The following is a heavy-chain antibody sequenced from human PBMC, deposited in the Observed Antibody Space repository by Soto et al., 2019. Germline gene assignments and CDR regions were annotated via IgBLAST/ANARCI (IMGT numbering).Heavy chain of an antibody. Sequence: DVQLVESGGGLVQPGGSLKLSCAGSGFTFSDSDIHWVRQASGKGLEWVGRIKSKGSNYATSYGASVKGRFTVSRDDSENTASLQMNCLPTEDTAVYYCICREAYGAHRWFDPWGQGTLVTVSS. CDR1: GFTFSDSD. D-gene: IGHD4-17*01. J-gene: IGHJ5*02. CDR2: IKSKGSNYAT. CDR3: ICREAYGAHRWFDP. V-gene: IGHV3-73*01.